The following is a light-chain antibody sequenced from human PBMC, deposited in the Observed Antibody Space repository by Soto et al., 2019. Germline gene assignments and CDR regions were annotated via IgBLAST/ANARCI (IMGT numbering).Light chain of an antibody. J-gene: IGLJ1*01. CDR3: CSYRGSTTSYV. V-gene: IGLV2-23*01. Sequence: QSVLTQPASVSGSPGQSITISCTGTTSNVGTYNLVSWYQQYPGKAPKLIIYEGSKRPSGVSNRFSGSKSGNTASLTISGLQAEDEADYYCCSYRGSTTSYVFGTGTKLTVL. CDR1: TSNVGTYNL. CDR2: EGS.